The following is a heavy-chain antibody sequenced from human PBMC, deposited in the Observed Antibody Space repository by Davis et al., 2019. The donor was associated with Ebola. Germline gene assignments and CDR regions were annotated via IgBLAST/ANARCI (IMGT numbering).Heavy chain of an antibody. CDR1: GGTFSSYA. CDR2: IIPIFGTA. V-gene: IGHV1-69*06. J-gene: IGHJ6*02. CDR3: ALNDRDIVVVVAATHYYYGMDV. D-gene: IGHD2-15*01. Sequence: AASVKVSCKASGGTFSSYAISWVRQAPGQGLEWMEGIIPIFGTANYAQKFQGRVTITADKSTSTAYMELSSLRSEDTAVYYCALNDRDIVVVVAATHYYYGMDVWGQGTTDTVSS.